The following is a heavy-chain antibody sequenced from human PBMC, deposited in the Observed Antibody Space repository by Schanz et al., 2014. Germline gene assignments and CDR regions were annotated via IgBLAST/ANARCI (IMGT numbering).Heavy chain of an antibody. CDR2: ITAYNGDT. D-gene: IGHD6-6*01. J-gene: IGHJ4*02. V-gene: IGHV1-18*04. CDR1: GYTFVSYS. CDR3: ARDQSPYTNSSDVRYFDY. Sequence: QVHLVQSGAEGKKPGASVKVSCKASGYTFVSYSMHWGRQAPGQGLEWMGWITAYNGDTNYALKLQGRVTMTADTSTGTDYMDLRSLRSDDTAVYYCARDQSPYTNSSDVRYFDYWGQGTLVTVSS.